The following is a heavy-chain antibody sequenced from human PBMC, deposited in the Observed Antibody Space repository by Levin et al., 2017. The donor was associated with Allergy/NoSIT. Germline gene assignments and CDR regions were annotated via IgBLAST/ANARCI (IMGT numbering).Heavy chain of an antibody. CDR2: IYSGGST. V-gene: IGHV3-66*01. D-gene: IGHD7-27*01. CDR3: ARDELGIVSY. J-gene: IGHJ4*02. Sequence: GALRLSCAASGFTVSSNYMSWVRQAPGKGLEWVSVIYSGGSTYYADSVKGRFTISRDNSKNTLYLQMNSLRAEDTAVYYCARDELGIVSYWGQGTLVTVSS. CDR1: GFTVSSNY.